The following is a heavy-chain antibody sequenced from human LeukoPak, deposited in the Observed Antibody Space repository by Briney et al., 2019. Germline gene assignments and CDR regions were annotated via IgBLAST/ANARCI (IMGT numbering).Heavy chain of an antibody. CDR3: ARDRCTSTTCYLFDY. CDR1: GFIFSTSA. J-gene: IGHJ4*02. V-gene: IGHV3-30*04. CDR2: ISSDGSDT. Sequence: GRSLRLSCAASGFIFSTSAEHWVRQAPGKGLEWVAVISSDGSDTNYADSVKGRFTISRDNSKNTLYLEMNSLRSEDTAVYYCARDRCTSTTCYLFDYWGQGTLVIVSS. D-gene: IGHD2/OR15-2a*01.